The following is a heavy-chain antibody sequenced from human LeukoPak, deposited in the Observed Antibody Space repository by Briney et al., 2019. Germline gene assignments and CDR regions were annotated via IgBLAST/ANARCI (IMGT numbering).Heavy chain of an antibody. V-gene: IGHV1-18*01. CDR3: ARREVLQDYYYYGMDV. J-gene: IGHJ6*02. Sequence: ASVTVSCKASGYTFTSYGISWVRQAPGQGLEWMGWISAYNGNTNYAQKLQGRVTMTTDTSTSTAYMELRSLRSDDTAVYYCARREVLQDYYYYGMDVWGQGTTVTVSS. D-gene: IGHD1-26*01. CDR2: ISAYNGNT. CDR1: GYTFTSYG.